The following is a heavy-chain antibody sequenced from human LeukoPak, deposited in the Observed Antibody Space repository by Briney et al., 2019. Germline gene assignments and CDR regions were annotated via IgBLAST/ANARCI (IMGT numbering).Heavy chain of an antibody. J-gene: IGHJ4*02. CDR3: ARGVLYAAIPAPFFDY. V-gene: IGHV3-30-3*01. D-gene: IGHD2-21*01. CDR2: ISYDGSNK. Sequence: GRSLRLSCAASGFTFSSYAMHWVRQAPGKGLEWVAVISYDGSNKYYADSVKGRFTISRDNSKNTLYLQMNSLRAEDTAVYYCARGVLYAAIPAPFFDYWGRGTLVTVSS. CDR1: GFTFSSYA.